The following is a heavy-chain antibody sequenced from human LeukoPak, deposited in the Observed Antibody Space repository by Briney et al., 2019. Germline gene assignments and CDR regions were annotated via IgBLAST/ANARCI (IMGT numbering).Heavy chain of an antibody. V-gene: IGHV1-2*02. CDR2: INPNSGGT. CDR1: GYTFTGYY. D-gene: IGHD3-10*01. CDR3: ARDLDRSYHRRSWFDP. J-gene: IGHJ5*02. Sequence: ASVKVSCKASGYTFTGYYMHWVRQAPGQGLEWMGWINPNSGGTNYAQKFQGRVTMTRDTSITTAYMELSSLRSDDTAVYYCARDLDRSYHRRSWFDPWGQGTLVTVSS.